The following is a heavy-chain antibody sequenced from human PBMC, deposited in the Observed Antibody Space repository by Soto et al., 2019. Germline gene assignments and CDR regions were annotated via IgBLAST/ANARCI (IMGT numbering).Heavy chain of an antibody. V-gene: IGHV5-51*01. Sequence: PGESLKISCKGSGYSFTSYWIGWVRQMPGKGLEWMGIIYPGDSDTRYSPSFQGQVTISADKSISTAYLQWSSLKASDTAMYYCARQYSGCSGGSCKMGYYYGMDVWGQGTTVTVYS. CDR1: GYSFTSYW. D-gene: IGHD2-15*01. J-gene: IGHJ6*02. CDR3: ARQYSGCSGGSCKMGYYYGMDV. CDR2: IYPGDSDT.